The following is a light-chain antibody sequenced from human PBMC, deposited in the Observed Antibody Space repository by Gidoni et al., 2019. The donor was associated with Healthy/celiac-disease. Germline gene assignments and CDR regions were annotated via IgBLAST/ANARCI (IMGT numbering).Light chain of an antibody. CDR2: AAS. Sequence: DIQMTQSPSSLSASVGDRVTITCRASQSISSYLNWYQQKPGKAPKLLIYAASSLQSGVPSSFSGSGSGTDFTLTISSLQPEDFATYYCQQSYSTPRTFGQXTKVEIK. V-gene: IGKV1-39*01. CDR1: QSISSY. CDR3: QQSYSTPRT. J-gene: IGKJ1*01.